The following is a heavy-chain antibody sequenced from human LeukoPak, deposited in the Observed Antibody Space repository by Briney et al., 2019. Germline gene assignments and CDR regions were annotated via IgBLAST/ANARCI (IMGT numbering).Heavy chain of an antibody. Sequence: SSQTLSLTCTVSGGSISSGSYYWSWIRQPAGKGLEWIGRIYTSGSTNYNPSLKSRVTISVDTSKNQFSLKLSSVTAADTAVYYCARGYYYDSSGSRLYYFDYWGQGTLVTVSS. CDR3: ARGYYYDSSGSRLYYFDY. J-gene: IGHJ4*02. D-gene: IGHD3-22*01. CDR2: IYTSGST. CDR1: GGSISSGSYY. V-gene: IGHV4-61*02.